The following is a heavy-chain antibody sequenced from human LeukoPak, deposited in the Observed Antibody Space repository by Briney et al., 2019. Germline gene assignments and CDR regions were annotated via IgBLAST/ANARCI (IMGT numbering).Heavy chain of an antibody. CDR2: IYYSGST. CDR1: GGSISSYY. CDR3: ARGGYYYYYMDV. Sequence: SETLSLTCTVSGGSISSYYWSWIRQPPGKGLEWIGYIYYSGSTNYNPSLKSRVTISADTSKNQFSLKLSSVTAADTAVYYCARGGYYYYYMDVWGKGTTVTVSS. V-gene: IGHV4-59*01. J-gene: IGHJ6*03.